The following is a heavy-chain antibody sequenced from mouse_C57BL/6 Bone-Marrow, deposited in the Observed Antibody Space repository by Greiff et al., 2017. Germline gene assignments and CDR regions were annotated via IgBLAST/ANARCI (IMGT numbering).Heavy chain of an antibody. CDR2: LHPSDSDT. D-gene: IGHD1-1*01. J-gene: IGHJ2*01. CDR3: AIGDYYYGTPY. V-gene: IGHV1-74*01. Sequence: VQLQQPGAELVKPGASVKVSCKASGYTFTSYWMHWVKQRPGQGLEWIGRLHPSDSDTNYNQKFKGKATLTVDKSSSTAYMQLSSLTSEASAVXYCAIGDYYYGTPYWGQGTTLTVSS. CDR1: GYTFTSYW.